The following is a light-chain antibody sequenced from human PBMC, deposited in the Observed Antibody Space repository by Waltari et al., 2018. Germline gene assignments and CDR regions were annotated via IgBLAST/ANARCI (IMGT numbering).Light chain of an antibody. Sequence: DIQMTQSPSTLSASVGERIIITCRTSHSITIWLAWYQQKPGEAPKLLIFRASSLESGVPSRFSGSGSGTEFTLTISSLQPDDFATYYCQQYNTYPWTFGQGTKVEIK. J-gene: IGKJ1*01. V-gene: IGKV1-5*03. CDR2: RAS. CDR1: HSITIW. CDR3: QQYNTYPWT.